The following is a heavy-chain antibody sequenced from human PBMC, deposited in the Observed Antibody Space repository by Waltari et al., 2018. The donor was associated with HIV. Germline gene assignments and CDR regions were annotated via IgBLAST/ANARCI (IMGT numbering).Heavy chain of an antibody. J-gene: IGHJ6*02. Sequence: QVQLVQSGAEVKKPGASVKVSCKAFGYTFTSYDINWVRQATGQGLEWMGWMNPDSGNTGYAKEVQGRVTMTRKTSITTAYMELSGLRSEDTAVYYCARRASSWYENRENYFYGMDVWGQGTTVTVSS. V-gene: IGHV1-8*01. CDR1: GYTFTSYD. CDR2: MNPDSGNT. D-gene: IGHD6-13*01. CDR3: ARRASSWYENRENYFYGMDV.